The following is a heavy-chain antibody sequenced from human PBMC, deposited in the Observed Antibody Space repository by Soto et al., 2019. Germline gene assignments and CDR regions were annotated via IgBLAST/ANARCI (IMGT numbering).Heavy chain of an antibody. CDR3: GSRNLSFEVES. CDR2: ISGDGINT. J-gene: IGHJ4*02. D-gene: IGHD1-1*01. CDR1: GFNFGFFG. V-gene: IGHV3-30*03. Sequence: QIQLVESGGDVVQPGRSLRLSCAASGFNFGFFGMHWVRQAPGKGLEWVAFISGDGINTHYADSVRGRITLSRDYSKKTMELQTGHLRAEETALNFWGSRNLSFEVESWGQGTLVTVSS.